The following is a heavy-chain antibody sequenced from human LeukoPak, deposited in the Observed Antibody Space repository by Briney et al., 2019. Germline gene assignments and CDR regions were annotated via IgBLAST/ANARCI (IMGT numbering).Heavy chain of an antibody. J-gene: IGHJ4*02. V-gene: IGHV4-31*03. D-gene: IGHD3-22*01. Sequence: SQTLSLTCTVSGGSISSGGYYWSWIRQHPGKGLEWIGYIYYSGSTYYNPSLKSRVTISVDTSKNQFSLKLSSVTAADTAAYYCARSYDSSGYPDYWGQGTLVTVSS. CDR1: GGSISSGGYY. CDR3: ARSYDSSGYPDY. CDR2: IYYSGST.